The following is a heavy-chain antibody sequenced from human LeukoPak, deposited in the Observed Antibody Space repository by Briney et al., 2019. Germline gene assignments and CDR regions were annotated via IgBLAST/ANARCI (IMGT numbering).Heavy chain of an antibody. D-gene: IGHD2-15*01. CDR2: IRSKANSYAT. CDR3: TRRDCSVGSCYLDY. Sequence: GGSLKLSCAASGFTFSGSAMHWVRQASGKGLEWVGRIRSKANSYATAYAASVKGRFTISRDDSKNTAYLQMNSLRTEDTAVYYCTRRDCSVGSCYLDYWGQGTLVTVSS. J-gene: IGHJ4*02. V-gene: IGHV3-73*01. CDR1: GFTFSGSA.